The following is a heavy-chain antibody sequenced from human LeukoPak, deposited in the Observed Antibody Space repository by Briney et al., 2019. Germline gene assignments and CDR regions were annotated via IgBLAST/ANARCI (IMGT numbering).Heavy chain of an antibody. CDR3: AEITMIRGFDY. J-gene: IGHJ4*02. D-gene: IGHD3-10*01. V-gene: IGHV3-23*01. Sequence: GGSLRLSCAASGFSFSSYGMSWVRQAPGKGLEWVSSISSSGSSTYYADSVKGRLTISRDNSKNTVYLQMNSLRAEDTAVYYCAEITMIRGFDYWGQGTLVTVSS. CDR2: ISSSGSST. CDR1: GFSFSSYG.